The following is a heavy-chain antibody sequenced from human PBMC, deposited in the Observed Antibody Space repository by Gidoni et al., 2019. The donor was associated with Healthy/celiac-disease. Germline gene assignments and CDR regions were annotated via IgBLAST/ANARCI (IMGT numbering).Heavy chain of an antibody. CDR1: GFTFSNAW. D-gene: IGHD3-9*01. Sequence: EVQLVESGGGLVKPGGSLRLSCSASGFTFSNAWMSWVRQAPGKGLEWVGRIKSKTDGGTTDYAAPVKGRFTISRDDSKNTLYLQMNSLKTEDTAVYYCTTAYYDILTGYILDAFDIWGQGTMVTVSS. J-gene: IGHJ3*02. CDR2: IKSKTDGGTT. V-gene: IGHV3-15*01. CDR3: TTAYYDILTGYILDAFDI.